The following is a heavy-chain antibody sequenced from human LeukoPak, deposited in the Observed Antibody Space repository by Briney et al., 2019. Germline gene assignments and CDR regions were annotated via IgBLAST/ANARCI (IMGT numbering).Heavy chain of an antibody. J-gene: IGHJ5*02. CDR1: GGSISSGGYS. V-gene: IGHV4-30-2*01. CDR3: ARGNWNYKNWFGP. CDR2: IYHSGST. D-gene: IGHD1-7*01. Sequence: PSETLSLTCAVSGGSISSGGYSWSWIRQPPGKGLEWIGYIYHSGSTYYNPSLKSRVTISVDRSKNQFSLKLSSVTAADTAVYYCARGNWNYKNWFGPWGQGTLVTVSS.